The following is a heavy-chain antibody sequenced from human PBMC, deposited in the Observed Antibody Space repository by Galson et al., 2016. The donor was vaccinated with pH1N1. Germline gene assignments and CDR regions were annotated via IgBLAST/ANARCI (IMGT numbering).Heavy chain of an antibody. J-gene: IGHJ4*02. CDR2: IDPSSGST. Sequence: SVKVSCKASGYTLSRYYMHWLRQAPGQGLEWMGIIDPSSGSTTYAQKFQGRVTMTHDTATSTVYMELSSLRSDDTAVYYCARRYYFDYWGQGTLVAVSS. CDR1: GYTLSRYY. CDR3: ARRYYFDY. V-gene: IGHV1-46*03.